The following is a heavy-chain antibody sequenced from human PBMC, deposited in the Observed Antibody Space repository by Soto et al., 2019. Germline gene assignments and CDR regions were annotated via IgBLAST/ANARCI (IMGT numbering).Heavy chain of an antibody. D-gene: IGHD6-13*01. V-gene: IGHV1-69*01. J-gene: IGHJ3*02. CDR1: GYTFTTYD. CDR2: IIPIFGTA. Sequence: SVKVSCKASGYTFTTYDIHWVRQATGQGLEWMGGIIPIFGTANYAQKFQGRVTITADESTSTAYMDLSSLRSEDTAVYYCARGGSYSSSWDAFDIWGQGTMVTVSS. CDR3: ARGGSYSSSWDAFDI.